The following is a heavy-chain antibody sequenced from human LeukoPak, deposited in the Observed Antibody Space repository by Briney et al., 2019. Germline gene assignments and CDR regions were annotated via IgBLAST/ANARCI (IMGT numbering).Heavy chain of an antibody. D-gene: IGHD3-10*01. V-gene: IGHV3-11*01. J-gene: IGHJ3*02. CDR2: VSGGGSTT. CDR1: GFTFSDYY. CDR3: AKDLEDILLWFGESLVAFDI. Sequence: GGSLRLSCTASGFTFSDYYMSWIRQAPGKGLEWLSYVSGGGSTTYYADSVKGRFTISRDNSKNTLYLQMNSLRAEDTAVYYCAKDLEDILLWFGESLVAFDIWGQGTMVTVSS.